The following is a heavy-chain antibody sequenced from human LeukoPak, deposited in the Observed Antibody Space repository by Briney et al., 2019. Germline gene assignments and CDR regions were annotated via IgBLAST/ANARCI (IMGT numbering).Heavy chain of an antibody. CDR3: ARERKSNYYMDV. Sequence: QPGGSLRLSCAASGFTFSSYWMSWVRQAPGKGLEWVANIKQDGSEKYYVDSVKGRFTISRDSAKNSLYLQMNSLRVDDTAVYYCARERKSNYYMDVWGKGTTVTVSS. CDR1: GFTFSSYW. J-gene: IGHJ6*03. CDR2: IKQDGSEK. V-gene: IGHV3-7*01.